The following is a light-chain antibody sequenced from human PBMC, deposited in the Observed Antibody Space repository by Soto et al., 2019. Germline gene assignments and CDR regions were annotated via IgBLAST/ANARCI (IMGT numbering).Light chain of an antibody. CDR1: QSVRSSY. Sequence: EIVLTQSPGTLSFPPGERATLSCRASQSVRSSYLAWYQQKPGQAPRLLIYGASHRAAGIPARFSGSGSGTDFTLTISSLEPEDFAVYYCQQRSNWPRSITFGQGTRLEIK. J-gene: IGKJ5*01. CDR2: GAS. V-gene: IGKV3-11*01. CDR3: QQRSNWPRSIT.